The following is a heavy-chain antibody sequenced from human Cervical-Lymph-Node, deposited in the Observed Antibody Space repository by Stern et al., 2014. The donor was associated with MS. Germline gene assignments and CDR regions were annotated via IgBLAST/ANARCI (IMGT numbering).Heavy chain of an antibody. D-gene: IGHD3-16*01. V-gene: IGHV4-34*01. CDR2: VNPSGSI. CDR1: GGSFIGYH. CDR3: ARGRGTRVFDY. J-gene: IGHJ4*02. Sequence: QVQLQQWGAGLLKPSETLSLTCAVYGGSFIGYHWSWIRQSPGQGLEWIGKVNPSGSINYSPALKIRIIVSVETSKTQLSLNLSSVTAADTAVYYCARGRGTRVFDYWGQGTLVIVS.